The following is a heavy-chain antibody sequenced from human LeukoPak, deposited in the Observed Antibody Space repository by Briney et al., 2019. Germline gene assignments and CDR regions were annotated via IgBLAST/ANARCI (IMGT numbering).Heavy chain of an antibody. CDR1: GFTFSSYA. CDR3: ARELFLYYDSSGYG. Sequence: GRSLGLSCAASGFTFSSYAMHWVRQAPGKGLEWVAVISYDGSNKYYADSVKGRFTISRDNSKNTLYLQMNSLRAEDTAVYYCARELFLYYDSSGYGWGQGTLVTVSS. D-gene: IGHD3-22*01. J-gene: IGHJ4*02. CDR2: ISYDGSNK. V-gene: IGHV3-30-3*01.